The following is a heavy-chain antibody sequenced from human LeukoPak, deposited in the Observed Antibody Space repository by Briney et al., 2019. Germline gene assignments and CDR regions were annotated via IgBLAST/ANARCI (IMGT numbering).Heavy chain of an antibody. CDR3: ARESYDYVTEY. CDR2: IDSDGTTA. CDR1: AFTFSNYW. D-gene: IGHD3-16*01. V-gene: IGHV3-74*01. J-gene: IGHJ4*02. Sequence: GGSLRLSCAASAFTFSNYWMHWVRQTPGKGLVWIARIDSDGTTATYADSVKGRFTISRDNAKNTLYLQMNSLRAEDTAVYYCARESYDYVTEYWGQGTLVTVSS.